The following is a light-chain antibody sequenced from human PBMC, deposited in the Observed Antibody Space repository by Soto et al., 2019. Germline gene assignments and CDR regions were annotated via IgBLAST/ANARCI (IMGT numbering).Light chain of an antibody. J-gene: IGKJ1*01. CDR3: HQYHFAPQT. CDR2: WAS. Sequence: DIVMTQSPDSLAVSLGERATINCKSSQSVLYSPNNKNYLAWYQQKPGQPPKLLVYWASTRESGVPDRFSGSGSGTDFTLTISSLQAEDAAVYYCHQYHFAPQTFGQGTKVEIK. V-gene: IGKV4-1*01. CDR1: QSVLYSPNNKNY.